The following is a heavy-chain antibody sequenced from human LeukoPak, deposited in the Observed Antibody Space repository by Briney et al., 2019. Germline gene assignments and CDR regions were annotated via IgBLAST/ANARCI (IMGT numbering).Heavy chain of an antibody. CDR1: GGSISSSSYY. Sequence: MPSETLSLTCSVSGGSISSSSYYWNWIRQPPGKRLEWIGNIYSNGNIHSYNPSLKSRVTMSVDTSKNQFSLKLTSVTAADTAVYYCARHGSRVLDFWGPGTLVTVSS. J-gene: IGHJ4*02. V-gene: IGHV4-39*07. CDR3: ARHGSRVLDF. D-gene: IGHD1-26*01. CDR2: IYSNGNIH.